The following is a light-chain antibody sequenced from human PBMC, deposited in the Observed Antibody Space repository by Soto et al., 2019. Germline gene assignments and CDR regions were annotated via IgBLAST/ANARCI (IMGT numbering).Light chain of an antibody. CDR2: LAS. Sequence: DIVMTQSPLSLPVTPGETASISCRFSQSLLRNGYSCLAWYLQRPGQSPQLLIHLASTRASGVPDRFSGSGSGTDFTLKISRVEAEDVGVYYCMQALQSPVTFGGGTRVEI. J-gene: IGKJ4*01. CDR3: MQALQSPVT. V-gene: IGKV2-28*01. CDR1: QSLLRNGYSC.